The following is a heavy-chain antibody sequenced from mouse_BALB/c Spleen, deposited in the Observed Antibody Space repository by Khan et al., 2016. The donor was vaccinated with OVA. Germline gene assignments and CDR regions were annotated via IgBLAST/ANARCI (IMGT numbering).Heavy chain of an antibody. CDR1: GYTFTSYW. Sequence: DLVKPGASVKLSCKASGYTFTSYWINWIKQRPGQGLEWVGQISPGSGSAYYNEVFKDKATLTIDTSSTTAYIQLSSLSSEDSAVYFSARSNYYGRSLYAMDYWGQGTSVTVSS. CDR3: ARSNYYGRSLYAMDY. V-gene: IGHV1S41*01. D-gene: IGHD1-1*01. CDR2: ISPGSGSA. J-gene: IGHJ4*01.